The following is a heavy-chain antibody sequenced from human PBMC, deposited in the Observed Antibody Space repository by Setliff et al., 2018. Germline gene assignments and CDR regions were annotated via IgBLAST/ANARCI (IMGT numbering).Heavy chain of an antibody. V-gene: IGHV4-34*01. CDR3: ARTGTTYYYSCMDV. D-gene: IGHD3-22*01. CDR1: GGSFSGYY. Sequence: PSETLSLTCAVYGGSFSGYYWSWIRQPPGKGLEWIGEINHSGITNYNPSLKSRVTMSVDTSKNQFSLKLTSVTAADTAVYYCARTGTTYYYSCMDVWGKGTTVTSP. J-gene: IGHJ6*03. CDR2: INHSGIT.